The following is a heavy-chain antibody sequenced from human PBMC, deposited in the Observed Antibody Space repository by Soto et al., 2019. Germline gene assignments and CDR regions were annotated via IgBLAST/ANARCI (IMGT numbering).Heavy chain of an antibody. V-gene: IGHV4-39*01. CDR2: IYYSGST. CDR3: ARVDCSGGSCYFDY. CDR1: GGSISSSSYY. D-gene: IGHD2-15*01. J-gene: IGHJ4*02. Sequence: QLQLQESGPGLVKPSETLSLTCTVSGGSISSSSYYWGWIRQPPGKGLEWIGSIYYSGSTYYNPSLKSRVTISVDTSKNQFSLKLSSVTAADTAVYYCARVDCSGGSCYFDYWGQGTLVTVSS.